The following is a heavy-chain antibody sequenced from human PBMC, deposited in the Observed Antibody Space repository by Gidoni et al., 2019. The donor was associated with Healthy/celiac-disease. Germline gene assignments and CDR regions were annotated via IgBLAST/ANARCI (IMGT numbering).Heavy chain of an antibody. V-gene: IGHV3-30*18. CDR1: GFTFSRYG. CDR3: AKDSDPDYGDLGGWYFDL. CDR2: ISYDGSNK. Sequence: QVQLVESGGGVVQPGGSMRLSCAASGFTFSRYGMHWVRQAPGKGLEWVVVISYDGSNKYYADSVKGRFTISRDYSKNTLYLQMNSLRAEDTAVYYCAKDSDPDYGDLGGWYFDLWGRGTLVTVSS. D-gene: IGHD4-17*01. J-gene: IGHJ2*01.